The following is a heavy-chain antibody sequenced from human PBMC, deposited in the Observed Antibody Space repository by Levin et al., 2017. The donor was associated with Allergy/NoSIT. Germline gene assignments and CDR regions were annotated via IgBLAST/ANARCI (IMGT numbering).Heavy chain of an antibody. D-gene: IGHD3-3*01. J-gene: IGHJ3*02. CDR2: IYYSGDT. V-gene: IGHV4-59*08. CDR3: ARRTILDAKDAFDI. Sequence: GSLRLSCFVSGGSISVTYWSWVRQIPGKGLEWIGYIYYSGDTDYNPSLKSRVTMSLDTSRNQFSLKLTSVTAADTAVYYCARRTILDAKDAFDIWGQGTLVIVSS. CDR1: GGSISVTY.